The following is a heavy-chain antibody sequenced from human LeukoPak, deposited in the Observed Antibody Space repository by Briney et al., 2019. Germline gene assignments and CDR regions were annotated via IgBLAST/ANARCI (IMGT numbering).Heavy chain of an antibody. CDR2: IYYSGST. V-gene: IGHV4-39*01. J-gene: IGHJ4*02. CDR3: ARRYYYDSSGYSYYFDF. Sequence: SETLSPTCTVSGDSISSSNYYWGWIRQPPWKGLEWIGSIYYSGSTYYNPSLKSRVTISVDTSKNQFSLKLTSVTAADTAVYYCARRYYYDSSGYSYYFDFWGQGTLVTVSS. D-gene: IGHD3-22*01. CDR1: GDSISSSNYY.